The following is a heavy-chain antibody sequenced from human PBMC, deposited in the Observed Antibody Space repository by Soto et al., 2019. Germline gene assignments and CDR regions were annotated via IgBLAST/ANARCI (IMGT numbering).Heavy chain of an antibody. CDR3: ARGWFGPDV. J-gene: IGHJ6*04. CDR1: GFTFSGRS. Sequence: EVQLVESGGGLVQPGGSLRLSCAASGFTFSGRSMHWVRQAPGKGLVWVSGIDNAGTDSTYAASVKGRFTSSRDNAKNTLYLQMNSRRVEDTAVYYCARGWFGPDVWGKGTTVTVSS. CDR2: IDNAGTDS. D-gene: IGHD3-10*01. V-gene: IGHV3-74*01.